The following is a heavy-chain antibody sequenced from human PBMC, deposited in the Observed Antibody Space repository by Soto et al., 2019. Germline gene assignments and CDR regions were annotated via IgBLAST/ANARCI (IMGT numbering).Heavy chain of an antibody. J-gene: IGHJ2*01. V-gene: IGHV3-33*01. CDR3: AVAAANWYFDL. CDR1: GFTFSNYG. Sequence: QVQLVECGGGVVQPGRSLRLSCAASGFTFSNYGIHWVRQAPGKGLEWVALIWYDGSEKHYADSVKGRFTISRDNSKNTLYLQINSLRAEDTAVYYCAVAAANWYFDLWGRGTLVTVSS. D-gene: IGHD6-13*01. CDR2: IWYDGSEK.